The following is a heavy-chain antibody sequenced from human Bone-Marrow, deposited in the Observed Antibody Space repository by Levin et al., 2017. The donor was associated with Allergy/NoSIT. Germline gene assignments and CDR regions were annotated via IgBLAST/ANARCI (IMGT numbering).Heavy chain of an antibody. V-gene: IGHV4-34*01. CDR1: GGSFSGYY. Sequence: SETLSLTCAVYGGSFSGYYWSWIRQPPGKGLEWIGEINHSGSTNYNPSLKSRVTISVDTSKNQFSLKLSSVTAADTAVYYCARGDSPETGYSFYYYYGMDVWGQGTTVTVSS. CDR2: INHSGST. D-gene: IGHD3-9*01. J-gene: IGHJ6*02. CDR3: ARGDSPETGYSFYYYYGMDV.